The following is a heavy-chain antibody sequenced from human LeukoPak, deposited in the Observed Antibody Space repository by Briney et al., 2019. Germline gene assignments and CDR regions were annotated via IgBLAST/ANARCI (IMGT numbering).Heavy chain of an antibody. Sequence: KASETLSLTCAVYGGSFSDYYWSWIRQPPGKGLEWIGEINHRRRTNYNPSLKSRVTISLDMSKNQFSLKLSSVTAADTAVYYCARDALLLFGSSGYSNYWGQGTLVTVSS. D-gene: IGHD3-22*01. CDR2: INHRRRT. CDR1: GGSFSDYY. J-gene: IGHJ4*02. V-gene: IGHV4-34*01. CDR3: ARDALLLFGSSGYSNY.